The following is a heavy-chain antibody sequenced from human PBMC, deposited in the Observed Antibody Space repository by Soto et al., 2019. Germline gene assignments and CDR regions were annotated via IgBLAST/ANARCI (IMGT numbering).Heavy chain of an antibody. D-gene: IGHD3-22*01. CDR2: IWYDGSNK. V-gene: IGHV3-33*01. CDR1: GFTFSSYG. CDR3: AREYYYDSSGLDY. J-gene: IGHJ4*02. Sequence: GGSLRLSCAASGFTFSSYGMHWVRQAPGKGLEWVAVIWYDGSNKYYADSVKGRFTISRDNSKNTLYLQMNSLRAEDTAVYYCAREYYYDSSGLDYWGQGTLVTVSS.